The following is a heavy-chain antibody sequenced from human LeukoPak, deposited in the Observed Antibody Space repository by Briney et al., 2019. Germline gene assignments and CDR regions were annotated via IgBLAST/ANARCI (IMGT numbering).Heavy chain of an antibody. CDR3: ARDHARYSYGPFDY. CDR2: ISSSSRRI. V-gene: IGHV3-48*01. D-gene: IGHD5-18*01. J-gene: IGHJ4*02. Sequence: GGSLRLSCAASGFTFSTYSMNWVRQAPGKGLEWVSYISSSSRRIFYAGSVKGRFTISRDNSKNTLYLQMNSLRAEDTAVYYCARDHARYSYGPFDYWGQGTLVTVSS. CDR1: GFTFSTYS.